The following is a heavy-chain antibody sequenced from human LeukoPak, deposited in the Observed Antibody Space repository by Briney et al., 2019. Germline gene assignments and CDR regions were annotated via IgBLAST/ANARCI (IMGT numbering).Heavy chain of an antibody. V-gene: IGHV1-8*01. D-gene: IGHD6-19*01. J-gene: IGHJ6*03. Sequence: ASVKVSCKASGYTFPSYDINWVRQATGQGLEWMGWMNPNSGNTGYAQKFQGRVTMTRNTSISTAYMELSSLRSEDTAVYYCARWGYSSGWYHYYYMDVWGKGTTVTISS. CDR3: ARWGYSSGWYHYYYMDV. CDR2: MNPNSGNT. CDR1: GYTFPSYD.